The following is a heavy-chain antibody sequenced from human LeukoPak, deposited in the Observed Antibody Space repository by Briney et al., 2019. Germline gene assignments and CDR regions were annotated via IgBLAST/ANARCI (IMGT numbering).Heavy chain of an antibody. J-gene: IGHJ6*03. CDR3: ARGLGGAYYYMDV. V-gene: IGHV4-4*07. Sequence: PSETLSLTCTVSGGSISSFYWTWVRQPAGKGLEWIGRADTSGSTHYNPSPKGRVTMPLDTSKYQFSLRLTSVTVADTAVYYCARGLGGAYYYMDVWGKGTTVTVSS. CDR1: GGSISSFY. CDR2: ADTSGST. D-gene: IGHD3-16*01.